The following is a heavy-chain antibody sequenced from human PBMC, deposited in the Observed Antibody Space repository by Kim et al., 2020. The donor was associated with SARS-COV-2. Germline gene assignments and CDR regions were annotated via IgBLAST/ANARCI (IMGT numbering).Heavy chain of an antibody. D-gene: IGHD2-2*01. V-gene: IGHV1-3*01. J-gene: IGHJ5*02. CDR1: GYTFSNYV. CDR3: ARADEYHLNLFDP. Sequence: ASVKVSCKASGYTFSNYVMHWVRQAPGQGREWMGWSKLGNGDTKYSRKFQGRVTMTWDTSASTAYMELSSLRSEDTAVYYCARADEYHLNLFDPWGQGTLVTVSS. CDR2: SKLGNGDT.